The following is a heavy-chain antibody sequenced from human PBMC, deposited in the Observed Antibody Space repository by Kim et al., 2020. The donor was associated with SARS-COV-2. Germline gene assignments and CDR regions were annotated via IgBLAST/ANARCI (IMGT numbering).Heavy chain of an antibody. V-gene: IGHV3-33*01. J-gene: IGHJ4*02. CDR2: VSYGGNNK. Sequence: GGSLRLSCAAPGFIFSNYVVHWVRQAPGKGLEWVAVVSYGGNNKYYADSVKGRFTISTDSANNTLSLQMNSLRVEDTAVYYCAIHCSGDNCAPYWGQGTLVTVSS. CDR3: AIHCSGDNCAPY. CDR1: GFIFSNYV. D-gene: IGHD2-15*01.